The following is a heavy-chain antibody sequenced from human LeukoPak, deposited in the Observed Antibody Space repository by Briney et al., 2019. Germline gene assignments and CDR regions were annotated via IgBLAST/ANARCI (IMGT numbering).Heavy chain of an antibody. CDR2: MYYSGST. D-gene: IGHD3-22*01. CDR3: ARPYYYDSRIDP. CDR1: GGSISSGDYY. V-gene: IGHV4-30-4*01. Sequence: SETLSLTCTVAGGSISSGDYYWSWIRQPPGKGLEWIGYMYYSGSTYYNPSLKSRVTISIDTSKNQFSLKLTSVTAADTAVYYCARPYYYDSRIDPWGQGTLVIASS. J-gene: IGHJ5*02.